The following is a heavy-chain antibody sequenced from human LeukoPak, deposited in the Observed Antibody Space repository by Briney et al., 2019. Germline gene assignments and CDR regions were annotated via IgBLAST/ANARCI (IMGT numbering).Heavy chain of an antibody. Sequence: PGGSLRLSCAASGFPFSSYAMSWVRQVPGEGLEWVSAISGSGGSTYYADSVKGRFTISRDNSKNTLYLQMDSLRAEDTAVYYCAKDYQRVVVIAFFDYWGQGTLVTASS. CDR3: AKDYQRVVVIAFFDY. D-gene: IGHD3-22*01. J-gene: IGHJ4*02. CDR1: GFPFSSYA. CDR2: ISGSGGST. V-gene: IGHV3-23*01.